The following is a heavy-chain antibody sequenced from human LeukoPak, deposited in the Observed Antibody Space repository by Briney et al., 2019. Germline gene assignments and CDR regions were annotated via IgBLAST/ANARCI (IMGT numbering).Heavy chain of an antibody. CDR2: ISSSSSTI. Sequence: PGGSLRLSCAASGFTFSSYSMIWVRQAPGKGLEWVSYISSSSSTIYYADSVKGRFTISRDNAKNSLYLQMNSLRAEDTAVYYCALGYCSSTSCYGGSGYVDYWGQGTLVTVSS. J-gene: IGHJ4*02. V-gene: IGHV3-48*01. CDR1: GFTFSSYS. CDR3: ALGYCSSTSCYGGSGYVDY. D-gene: IGHD2-2*01.